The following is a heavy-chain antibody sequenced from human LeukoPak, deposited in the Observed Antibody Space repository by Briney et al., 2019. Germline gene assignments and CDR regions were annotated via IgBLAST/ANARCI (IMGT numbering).Heavy chain of an antibody. CDR1: GFTFSNAW. V-gene: IGHV3-15*01. J-gene: IGHJ4*02. CDR3: IAYPYSSSWYGFDY. D-gene: IGHD6-13*01. CDR2: IKSKTDGGTT. Sequence: GGSLRLSCAASGFTFSNAWMSWVRQAPGKGLEWVGRIKSKTDGGTTDYAAPVKGRFTISRDDSKNTLYLQMNSLKTEDTAVYYCIAYPYSSSWYGFDYWGQGTLVTVSS.